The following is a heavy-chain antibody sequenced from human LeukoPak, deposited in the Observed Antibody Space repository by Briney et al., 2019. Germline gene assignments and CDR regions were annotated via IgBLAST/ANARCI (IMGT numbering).Heavy chain of an antibody. J-gene: IGHJ4*02. Sequence: MSGGSLRLSCAASGFTFGSYMMNWVRQAPGKGLEWVSSINSGSTYTYYTESVKGRFTVSRDNAKNSLFLQMNSLRAEDTAIYYCARSLTTLTYEGYWGQGTLVTVSS. CDR1: GFTFGSYM. CDR2: INSGSTYT. CDR3: ARSLTTLTYEGY. V-gene: IGHV3-21*01. D-gene: IGHD1-1*01.